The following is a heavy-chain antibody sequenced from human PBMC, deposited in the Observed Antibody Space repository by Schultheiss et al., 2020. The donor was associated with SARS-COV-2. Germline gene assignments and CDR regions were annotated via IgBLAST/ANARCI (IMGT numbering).Heavy chain of an antibody. Sequence: ASVKVSCKASGYTFTGYYMHWVRQAPGQGLEWMGIINPSGGSTNYAQKFQGRVTMTTDASTRTAYMELRSLRSDETAVYYCARDLTPRIAAGGGYLDLWGRGTLVTVSS. CDR2: INPSGGST. V-gene: IGHV1-46*01. D-gene: IGHD6-13*01. CDR1: GYTFTGYY. CDR3: ARDLTPRIAAGGGYLDL. J-gene: IGHJ2*01.